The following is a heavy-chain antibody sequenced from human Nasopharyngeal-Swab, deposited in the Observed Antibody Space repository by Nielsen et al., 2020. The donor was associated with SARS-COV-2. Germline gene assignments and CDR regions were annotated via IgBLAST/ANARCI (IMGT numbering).Heavy chain of an antibody. CDR1: GFTFSSYA. Sequence: GESLKISCAASGFTFSSYAMSWVRQAPGKGLEWVSAISGSGGSTYYADSVKGRFTISRDNSKNTLYLQMNSPRAEDTAVYYCAKDEPYYDSSGYNYYYYYYMDVWGKGTTVTVSS. CDR2: ISGSGGST. D-gene: IGHD3-22*01. J-gene: IGHJ6*03. V-gene: IGHV3-23*01. CDR3: AKDEPYYDSSGYNYYYYYYMDV.